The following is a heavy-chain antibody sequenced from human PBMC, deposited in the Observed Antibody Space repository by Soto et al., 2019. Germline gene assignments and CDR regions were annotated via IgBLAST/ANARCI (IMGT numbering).Heavy chain of an antibody. CDR3: ARDLSNYDILTGLIN. Sequence: GSLRLSCAASGFTFSSYSMNWVRQAPGKGLEWVSSISSSSSYIYYADSVKGRFTISRDNAKNSLYLQMNSLRAEDTAVYYCARDLSNYDILTGLINWGQGTLVTVSS. CDR2: ISSSSSYI. CDR1: GFTFSSYS. D-gene: IGHD3-9*01. J-gene: IGHJ4*02. V-gene: IGHV3-21*01.